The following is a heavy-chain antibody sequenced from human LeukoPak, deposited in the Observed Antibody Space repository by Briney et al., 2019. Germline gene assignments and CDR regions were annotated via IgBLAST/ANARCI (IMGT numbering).Heavy chain of an antibody. Sequence: GASVKVSCTASGFTFTGHYVHWVRQAPGQGLEWMGWINLNGGGTKYAQSFHRRVTMTRDTSISTAYMELSSLRSDDTAVYYCARAHYYYDSRSHKGGFDYWGQGTLVTVSS. D-gene: IGHD3-10*01. CDR1: GFTFTGHY. V-gene: IGHV1-2*02. CDR3: ARAHYYYDSRSHKGGFDY. CDR2: INLNGGGT. J-gene: IGHJ4*02.